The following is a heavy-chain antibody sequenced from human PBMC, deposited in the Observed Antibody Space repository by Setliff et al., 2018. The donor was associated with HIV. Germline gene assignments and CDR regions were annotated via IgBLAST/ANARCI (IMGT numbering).Heavy chain of an antibody. V-gene: IGHV3-21*04. J-gene: IGHJ4*02. Sequence: GGSLRLSCAASGFTFSHYGMHWVRQAPGKGLEWVSYISGSGSVIFYADSVKGRFTISRDNAKNSLYLQMNSLRAEDTAVYYCAKPPRPSSWPQYYFDYWGQGTLVTVSS. CDR1: GFTFSHYG. CDR2: ISGSGSVI. CDR3: AKPPRPSSWPQYYFDY. D-gene: IGHD6-13*01.